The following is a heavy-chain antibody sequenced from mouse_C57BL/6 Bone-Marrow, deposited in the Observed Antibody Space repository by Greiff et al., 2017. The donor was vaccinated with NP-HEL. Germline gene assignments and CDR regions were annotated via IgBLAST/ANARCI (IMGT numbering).Heavy chain of an antibody. CDR3: ARRRLLEYYFDY. D-gene: IGHD2-3*01. CDR2: ISSGGSYT. V-gene: IGHV5-6*02. CDR1: GFTFSSYG. J-gene: IGHJ2*01. Sequence: EVKLVESGGDLVKPGGSLKLSCAASGFTFSSYGMSWVRQTPDKRLEWVATISSGGSYTYYPDSVKGRFTISRDNAKNTLYLQMSSLKSEATAMYSGARRRLLEYYFDYWGQGTTLTVSS.